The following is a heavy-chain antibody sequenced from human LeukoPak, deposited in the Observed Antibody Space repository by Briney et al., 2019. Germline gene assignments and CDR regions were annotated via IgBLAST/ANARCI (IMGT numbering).Heavy chain of an antibody. Sequence: GGSLRLSCAASGFTFDGYAMHWVRQAPGKGLEWGSLISGDGGSTYYADSVKGRFTISRDNSKNSLYLQMNSLRTEDTALYYCAKDIFPFGGNYGMDVWGQGTTVTVSS. J-gene: IGHJ6*02. D-gene: IGHD4-23*01. CDR3: AKDIFPFGGNYGMDV. V-gene: IGHV3-43*02. CDR1: GFTFDGYA. CDR2: ISGDGGST.